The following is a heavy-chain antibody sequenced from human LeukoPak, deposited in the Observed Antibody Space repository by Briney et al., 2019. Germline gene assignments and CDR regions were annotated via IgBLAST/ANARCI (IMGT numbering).Heavy chain of an antibody. CDR1: GGSFSGYY. CDR3: ARSPGSGSYYNWRWFDP. J-gene: IGHJ5*02. CDR2: INHSGST. Sequence: PSETLSLTCAVYGGSFSGYYWSWIRQPPGKGLEWIGEINHSGSTNYNPSLKSRVTISVDTSKNQFPLKLSSVTAADTAVYYCARSPGSGSYYNWRWFDPWGQGTLVTVSS. D-gene: IGHD3-10*01. V-gene: IGHV4-34*01.